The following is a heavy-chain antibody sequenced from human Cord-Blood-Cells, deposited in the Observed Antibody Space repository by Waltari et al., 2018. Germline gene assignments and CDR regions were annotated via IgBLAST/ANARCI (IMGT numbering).Heavy chain of an antibody. Sequence: QVQLVQSGAEVKKPGASVKVSCKASGYTFTSYAMHWVRQAPGQRLEWMGWINAGNGNTKYSQKFQGRVTMTRDTSASTAYMELSSLRSEDTAVYYCARVGLYSGSYYFDYWDQGTLVTVSS. D-gene: IGHD1-26*01. J-gene: IGHJ4*02. CDR3: ARVGLYSGSYYFDY. V-gene: IGHV1-3*01. CDR1: GYTFTSYA. CDR2: INAGNGNT.